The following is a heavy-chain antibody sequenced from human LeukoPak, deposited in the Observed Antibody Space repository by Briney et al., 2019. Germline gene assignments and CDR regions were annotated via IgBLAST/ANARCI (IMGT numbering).Heavy chain of an antibody. CDR1: GFTFSSYW. CDR2: ISGSGGST. V-gene: IGHV3-23*01. D-gene: IGHD2-2*01. J-gene: IGHJ3*02. Sequence: PGGSLRLSCAASGFTFSSYWMSWVRQAPGKGLEWVSAISGSGGSTYYADSVKGRFTISRDNSKNTLYLQMNSLRAEDTAVYYCATRDIVVVPAATHGAFDIWGQGTMVTVSS. CDR3: ATRDIVVVPAATHGAFDI.